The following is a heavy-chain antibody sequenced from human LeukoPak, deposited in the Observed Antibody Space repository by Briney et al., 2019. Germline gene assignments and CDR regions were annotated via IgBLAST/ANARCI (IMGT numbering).Heavy chain of an antibody. D-gene: IGHD4-17*01. CDR1: GYTFTGYY. V-gene: IGHV1-2*06. Sequence: ASLKVSCKASGYTFTGYYMHWVRQAPGQGLEWMGRINPNSGGTNYAQKFQGRVTMTRDTSISTAYMELSRLRSDDTAVYYCAAMTTVTYDNYYYYYMDVWGKGTTVTVSS. CDR2: INPNSGGT. CDR3: AAMTTVTYDNYYYYYMDV. J-gene: IGHJ6*03.